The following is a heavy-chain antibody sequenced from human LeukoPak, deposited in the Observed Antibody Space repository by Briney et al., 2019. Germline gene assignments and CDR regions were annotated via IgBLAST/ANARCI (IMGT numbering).Heavy chain of an antibody. V-gene: IGHV1-69*13. Sequence: SVKVSCKASGGTFSSYAISWVRQAPGQGLEWMGGIIPIFGTANYAQKFQGRVTITADESTSTAYMELGSLRSEDTAVYYCARDHGSGSYYLNWFDPWGQGTLVTVSS. J-gene: IGHJ5*02. CDR1: GGTFSSYA. D-gene: IGHD3-10*01. CDR3: ARDHGSGSYYLNWFDP. CDR2: IIPIFGTA.